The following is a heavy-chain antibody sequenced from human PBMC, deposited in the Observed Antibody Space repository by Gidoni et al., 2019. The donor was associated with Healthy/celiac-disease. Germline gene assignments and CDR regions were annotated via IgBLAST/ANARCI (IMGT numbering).Heavy chain of an antibody. V-gene: IGHV1-18*01. CDR1: GYTFTSYG. CDR2: ISAYNGNT. D-gene: IGHD4-17*01. CDR3: ARDARLYGDYDYYYGMDV. J-gene: IGHJ6*02. Sequence: QVQLVQSGAEVKKPGASAKVSCKASGYTFTSYGISWVRQAPGQGLEWMGWISAYNGNTNYAQKLQGRVTMTTATSTSTAYMELRSLRSDDTAVYYCARDARLYGDYDYYYGMDVWGQGTTVTVSS.